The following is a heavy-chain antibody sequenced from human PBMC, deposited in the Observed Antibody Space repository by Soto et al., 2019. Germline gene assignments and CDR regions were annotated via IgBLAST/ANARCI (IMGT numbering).Heavy chain of an antibody. D-gene: IGHD3-10*01. J-gene: IGHJ4*02. CDR3: ASLRYYYGSGSLARFDH. CDR2: IYYSGNT. Sequence: PSETLSLTCTVSGGSIYTSSYYWAWIRQPPGKGLEWIGRIYYSGNTYYNPSLKSRVTISVDTSKNQFSLELSSVTAADTAVFYCASLRYYYGSGSLARFDHWGQGTLVTVS. CDR1: GGSIYTSSYY. V-gene: IGHV4-39*01.